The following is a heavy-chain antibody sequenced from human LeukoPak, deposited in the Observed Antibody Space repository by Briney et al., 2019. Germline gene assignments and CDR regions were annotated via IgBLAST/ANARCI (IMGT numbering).Heavy chain of an antibody. CDR3: ARWNGDTASGSLDF. J-gene: IGHJ4*02. V-gene: IGHV3-33*05. Sequence: GGSLGLFYAASGYIFRILGLHWVPQAPGKGLEWVKHIAFDGSRNYYKGPVKGRFTISRDNYKNSLYLQMSSRRADDTAVYYCARWNGDTASGSLDFWGQGTLVTVSS. CDR2: IAFDGSRN. CDR1: GYIFRILG. D-gene: IGHD3-10*01.